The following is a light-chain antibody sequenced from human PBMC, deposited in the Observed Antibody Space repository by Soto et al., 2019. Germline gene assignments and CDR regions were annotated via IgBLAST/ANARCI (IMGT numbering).Light chain of an antibody. CDR2: DAA. CDR3: QQYGSAPFT. J-gene: IGKJ3*01. V-gene: IGKV3-20*01. Sequence: EMVLTQSPGTLSLSPGERATLSCRASQSVASSHLAWYRQKPGQTPRLLIYDAAIRATGIPDRISGSGSGTDVTLTISRLEPEDFAVYYCQQYGSAPFTFGPGTKVDIK. CDR1: QSVASSH.